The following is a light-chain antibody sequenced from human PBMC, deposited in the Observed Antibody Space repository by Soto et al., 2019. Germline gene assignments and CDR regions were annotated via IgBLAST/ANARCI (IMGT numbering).Light chain of an antibody. CDR2: KAS. CDR1: QSISSW. Sequence: DIQMTQSPSTLSASVGDRVTITCRASQSISSWLAWYQQKPGKAPKFLIYKASNLESGVPSRFSGSGSGTEFTLTISSLQPDDFATYYCQQYNSFSVTFGGGTKVEIK. CDR3: QQYNSFSVT. V-gene: IGKV1-5*03. J-gene: IGKJ4*01.